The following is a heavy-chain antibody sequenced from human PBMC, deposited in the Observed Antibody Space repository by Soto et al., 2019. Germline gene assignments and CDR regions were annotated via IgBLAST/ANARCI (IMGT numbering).Heavy chain of an antibody. Sequence: EVQLVESGGGLVQPGGSLRLSCAASGFTFSSYSMNWVRQAPGKGLEWVSYISSSSSTIYYADSVRGPFTISRDKAKNSLYLQMNSLRAEDTAVYYCARHPERIAQIGRFDPWGQGTLVTVSS. J-gene: IGHJ5*02. CDR3: ARHPERIAQIGRFDP. CDR2: ISSSSSTI. V-gene: IGHV3-48*01. D-gene: IGHD6-13*01. CDR1: GFTFSSYS.